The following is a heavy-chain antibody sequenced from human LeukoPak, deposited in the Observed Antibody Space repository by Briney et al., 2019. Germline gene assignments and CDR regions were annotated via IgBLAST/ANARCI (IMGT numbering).Heavy chain of an antibody. Sequence: GGSLRLSCAASGFTFSSYWMHWVRQAPGKGLVWVSRINGDGSSTTYADSVKGRFTISRDNAKNTLYLQMNGLRAEDTAVYYCARDLVVTSAYWGQGTLVTVSS. J-gene: IGHJ4*02. CDR1: GFTFSSYW. V-gene: IGHV3-74*01. CDR3: ARDLVVTSAY. D-gene: IGHD2-2*01. CDR2: INGDGSST.